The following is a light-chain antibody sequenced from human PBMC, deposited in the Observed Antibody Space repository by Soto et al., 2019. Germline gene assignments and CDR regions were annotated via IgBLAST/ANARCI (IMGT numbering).Light chain of an antibody. CDR1: SSNIGAGYD. Sequence: QSALTQPPSVSGAPGQRVTISCSGSSSNIGAGYDVQWYQQHPGKAPKLLISGNSNRPSGVPDRFSGSESGTSASLAITGLQAEDEAHYHCQSYDTSLNAKVFGGGTKVTVL. CDR3: QSYDTSLNAKV. J-gene: IGLJ3*02. V-gene: IGLV1-40*01. CDR2: GNS.